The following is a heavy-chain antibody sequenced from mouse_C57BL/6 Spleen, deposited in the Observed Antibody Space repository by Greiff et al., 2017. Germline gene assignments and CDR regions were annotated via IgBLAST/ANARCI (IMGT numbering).Heavy chain of an antibody. J-gene: IGHJ3*01. CDR3: ARGDGYFFAY. CDR1: GYSITSGYY. Sequence: ESGPGLVKPSQSLSLTCSVTGYSITSGYYWNWIRQFPGNKLEWMGYISYDGSNNYNPSLKNRISITRDTSKNQFFLKLNSVTTEDTATYYCARGDGYFFAYWGQGTLVTVSA. D-gene: IGHD2-3*01. CDR2: ISYDGSN. V-gene: IGHV3-6*01.